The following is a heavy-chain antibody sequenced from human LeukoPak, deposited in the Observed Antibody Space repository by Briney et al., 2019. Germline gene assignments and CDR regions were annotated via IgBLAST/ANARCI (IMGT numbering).Heavy chain of an antibody. CDR3: ARGSVTNYYYMDV. Sequence: KPSETLSLTCAVYGGSFGGYYWSWIRQPPGKGLEWIGEINHSGSTNYNPSLKSRVTISVDTSKNQFSLKLSSVTAADTAVYYCARGSVTNYYYMDVWGKGTTVTVSS. J-gene: IGHJ6*03. CDR2: INHSGST. D-gene: IGHD4-11*01. CDR1: GGSFGGYY. V-gene: IGHV4-34*01.